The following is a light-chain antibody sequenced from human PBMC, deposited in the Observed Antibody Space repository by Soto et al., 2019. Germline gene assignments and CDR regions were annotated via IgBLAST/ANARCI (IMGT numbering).Light chain of an antibody. V-gene: IGKV3-15*01. CDR1: QSVSSN. J-gene: IGKJ3*01. CDR3: QQYNNCRVIT. Sequence: EIVMTQSPATLSVSPGERATLSCRASQSVSSNLAWYQQKPGQAPRLLIYGASTRATGIPARFSGSGSGTEFTLTISSLQSEDFAVYYCQQYNNCRVITFGPGTKVDIK. CDR2: GAS.